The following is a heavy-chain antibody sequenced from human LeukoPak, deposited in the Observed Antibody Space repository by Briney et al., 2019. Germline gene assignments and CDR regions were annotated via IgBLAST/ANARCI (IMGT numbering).Heavy chain of an antibody. CDR1: GCTFTSYG. J-gene: IGHJ4*02. D-gene: IGHD3-10*01. CDR3: ARAGYYYGSGSYYMTYYDC. V-gene: IGHV1-18*01. Sequence: GASVKVSCKASGCTFTSYGISWVRQAPGQGLEWMGWISANNGNTNYAQKLQGRVTMTTDTSTSTAYMELRSLRSDDTAVYYCARAGYYYGSGSYYMTYYDCWGQGNLVTVSS. CDR2: ISANNGNT.